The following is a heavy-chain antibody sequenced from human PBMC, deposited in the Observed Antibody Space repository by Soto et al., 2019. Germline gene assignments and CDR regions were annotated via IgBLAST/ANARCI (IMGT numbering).Heavy chain of an antibody. CDR3: ARGGRLAARFAFDI. D-gene: IGHD6-6*01. Sequence: QVQLQQWGAGLLKPSETLSLTCAVYGGSFSGYYWSWIRQPPGKGLEWIGEINHSGSTNYNPSLKSRVTISVDTSKNQFSLKLSSVTAADTAVYYCARGGRLAARFAFDIWGQGTMVTVSS. J-gene: IGHJ3*02. CDR2: INHSGST. CDR1: GGSFSGYY. V-gene: IGHV4-34*01.